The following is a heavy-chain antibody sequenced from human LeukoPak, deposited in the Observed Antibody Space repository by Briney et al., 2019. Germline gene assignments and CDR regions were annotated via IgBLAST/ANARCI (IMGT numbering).Heavy chain of an antibody. D-gene: IGHD2-15*01. J-gene: IGHJ4*02. CDR1: GGSISSYY. V-gene: IGHV4-59*06. CDR3: ARGNPSGGSCYYDY. CDR2: VYYSGST. Sequence: SETLSLTCTVSGGSISSYYWSWIRQHPGKGLEWIGYVYYSGSTYYNPSLKSRVTISVDTSKNQFSLKLSSVIAADTAVYYCARGNPSGGSCYYDYWGQGTLVTVSS.